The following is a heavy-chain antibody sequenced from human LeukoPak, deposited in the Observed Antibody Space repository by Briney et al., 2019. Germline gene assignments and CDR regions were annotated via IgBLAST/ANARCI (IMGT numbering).Heavy chain of an antibody. Sequence: PSETLSLTCIVSGGSINSYYWSWIRQPPGKGLEWIGHINYSGGTKYNPSLKSRVTISVDTPKNQFSLKLSSVTAADTAVYYCARYYYDSSGYSHGMGVWGQGTTVTVSS. V-gene: IGHV4-59*08. CDR2: INYSGGT. D-gene: IGHD3-22*01. J-gene: IGHJ6*02. CDR3: ARYYYDSSGYSHGMGV. CDR1: GGSINSYY.